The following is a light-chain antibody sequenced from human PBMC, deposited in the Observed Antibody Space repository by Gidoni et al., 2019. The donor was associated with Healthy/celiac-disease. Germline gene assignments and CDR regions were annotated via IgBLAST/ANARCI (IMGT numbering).Light chain of an antibody. CDR2: AAS. CDR1: QGISSW. Sequence: IHMTQSPSSVSASVGDRVTITWRASQGISSWLAWYQQKPGKAPNLLIYAASSLQSGVPSRVSGSVSGTDFTLTIISRQPEDFATYYCQQANSFPSTFGGGTKVEIK. J-gene: IGKJ4*01. V-gene: IGKV1-12*02. CDR3: QQANSFPST.